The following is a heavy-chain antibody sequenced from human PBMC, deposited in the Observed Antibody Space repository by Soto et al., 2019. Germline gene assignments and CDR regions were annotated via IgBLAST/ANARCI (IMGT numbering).Heavy chain of an antibody. V-gene: IGHV1-18*01. D-gene: IGHD3-3*01. CDR1: GYTFTSYG. CDR2: ISAYNGNT. J-gene: IGHJ4*02. CDR3: ARAEDYDFWSGYYNSIFPGPDY. Sequence: ASVKVSCKASGYTFTSYGISWVRQAPGQGLEWMGWISAYNGNTNYAQKLQGRVTMTTDTSTSTAYMELRSLRSDDTAVYYCARAEDYDFWSGYYNSIFPGPDYWGQGTLVTVSS.